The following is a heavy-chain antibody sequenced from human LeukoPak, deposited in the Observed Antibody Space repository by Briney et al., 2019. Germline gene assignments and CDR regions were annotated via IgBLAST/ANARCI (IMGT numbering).Heavy chain of an antibody. D-gene: IGHD6-13*01. Sequence: NPSETLSLTCTVSGGSISSYYWSWIRQPPGKGLEWIGSIYHSGTTYYNPSLKSRVTISVDTSKNQFSLKLTSVTAADTAVYYCARGYSSSWYFNWFDPWGQGTLVTVSS. CDR2: IYHSGTT. V-gene: IGHV4-59*08. CDR1: GGSISSYY. CDR3: ARGYSSSWYFNWFDP. J-gene: IGHJ5*02.